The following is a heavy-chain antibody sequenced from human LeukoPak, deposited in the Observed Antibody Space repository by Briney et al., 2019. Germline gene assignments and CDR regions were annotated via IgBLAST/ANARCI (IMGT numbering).Heavy chain of an antibody. D-gene: IGHD1-26*01. CDR2: IYYSGST. Sequence: SPSETLSLTCTVSGGSISSGDYYWSWIRQHPGKGLEWIGYIYYSGSTYYNPSLKSRVTISVDTSKNQFSLKLSSVTAADTAVYYCARGIVGATEFDYWGREPWSPSPQ. CDR1: GGSISSGDYY. J-gene: IGHJ4*02. CDR3: ARGIVGATEFDY. V-gene: IGHV4-31*03.